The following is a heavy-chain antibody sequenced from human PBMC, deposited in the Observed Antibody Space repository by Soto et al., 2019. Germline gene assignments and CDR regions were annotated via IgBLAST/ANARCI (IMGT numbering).Heavy chain of an antibody. Sequence: PSETLSLTCTVSGGSISSYYWSWIRQPPGKGLEWIGYIYYSVSTNYNPSLKSRVTISVDTSKNQFSLKLSSVTAADTAVYYCARGITMVRGVIFSPYFDYWGQGTLVTAPQ. J-gene: IGHJ4*02. CDR1: GGSISSYY. CDR2: IYYSVST. V-gene: IGHV4-59*12. CDR3: ARGITMVRGVIFSPYFDY. D-gene: IGHD3-10*01.